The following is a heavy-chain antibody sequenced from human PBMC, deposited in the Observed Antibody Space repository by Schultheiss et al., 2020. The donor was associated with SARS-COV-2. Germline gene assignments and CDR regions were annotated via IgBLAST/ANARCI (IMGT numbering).Heavy chain of an antibody. J-gene: IGHJ5*02. CDR1: GGSISSGDYY. D-gene: IGHD4-17*01. CDR3: AKPPHYGDYGSVWFDP. V-gene: IGHV4-30-4*01. CDR2: IYYSGST. Sequence: SETLSLTCTVSGGSISSGDYYWSWIRQPPGKGLEWIGYIYYSGSTYYNPSLKSRVTISVDTSKNQFSLKLSSVTAADTAVYYCAKPPHYGDYGSVWFDPWGQGTLVTVSS.